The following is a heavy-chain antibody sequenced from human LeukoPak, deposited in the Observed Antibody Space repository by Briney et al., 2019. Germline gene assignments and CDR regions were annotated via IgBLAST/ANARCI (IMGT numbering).Heavy chain of an antibody. CDR1: GGCFSGYY. Sequence: SETLSLTCAVYGGCFSGYYWSWIRQPPGKGLEWIGEINHSGSTNYNPSLKSRVTISVDTSKNQFSLKLSSVTAADTAVYYCARAGYQLPPGYWGQGTLVTVSS. V-gene: IGHV4-34*01. D-gene: IGHD2-2*01. CDR3: ARAGYQLPPGY. J-gene: IGHJ4*02. CDR2: INHSGST.